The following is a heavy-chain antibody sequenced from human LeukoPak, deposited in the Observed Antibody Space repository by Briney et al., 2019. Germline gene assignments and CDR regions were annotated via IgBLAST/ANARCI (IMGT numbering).Heavy chain of an antibody. CDR3: AGDVGTSGWYTFDY. D-gene: IGHD6-19*01. CDR2: TYYRSKWYD. V-gene: IGHV6-1*01. J-gene: IGHJ4*02. CDR1: GDSVSSINGA. Sequence: SQTLSLTCAISGDSVSSINGAWNWIRQSPSRGLEWLGRTYYRSKWYDDYAESMKGRITISPDTSKNQFSLHLNSVTPEDTAVYYCAGDVGTSGWYTFDYWGQGTLVTVSS.